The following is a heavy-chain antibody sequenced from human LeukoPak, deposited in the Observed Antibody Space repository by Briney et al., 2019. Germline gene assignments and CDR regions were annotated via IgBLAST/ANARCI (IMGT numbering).Heavy chain of an antibody. J-gene: IGHJ4*02. D-gene: IGHD2-15*01. CDR1: GYSFTSYW. V-gene: IGHV5-51*01. Sequence: GESLKISCKGSGYSFTSYWIGWVRQMPGKGLKWMGIIYPGDSDTRYSPSFQGQVTISADKSISTAYLQWSSLKASDTAMYYCARQPLFCSGGSCYEDYFDYWGQGTLVTVSS. CDR2: IYPGDSDT. CDR3: ARQPLFCSGGSCYEDYFDY.